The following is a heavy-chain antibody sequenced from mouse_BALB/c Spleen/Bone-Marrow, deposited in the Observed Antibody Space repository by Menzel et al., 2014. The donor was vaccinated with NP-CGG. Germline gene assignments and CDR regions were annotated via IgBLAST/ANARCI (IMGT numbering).Heavy chain of an antibody. Sequence: VQLKQSGAEFVKPGASVKLSCTASGFNIKDTYMHWVKRRPEQGLEWIGRIDPANDNTKYDPKFQGKATVTADTSSNTAYLHLSSLTSEDTAVYYCARADGYYAWFAYWGQGTLVTVSA. CDR1: GFNIKDTY. CDR2: IDPANDNT. D-gene: IGHD2-3*01. V-gene: IGHV14-3*02. J-gene: IGHJ3*01. CDR3: ARADGYYAWFAY.